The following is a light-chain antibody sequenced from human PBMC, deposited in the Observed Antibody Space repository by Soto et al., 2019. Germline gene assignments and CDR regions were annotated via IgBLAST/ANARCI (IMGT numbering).Light chain of an antibody. Sequence: DIPMTQSPSTLSASVGDRVTITCRASQSIGDWLAWHQQRPGKAPKFLIYKASSLQSGVPSRFSGSGSGTELPLTISSLQPDDCATYYCQQYHGNSEPFGQGTKVEIK. V-gene: IGKV1-5*03. CDR3: QQYHGNSEP. CDR2: KAS. CDR1: QSIGDW. J-gene: IGKJ1*01.